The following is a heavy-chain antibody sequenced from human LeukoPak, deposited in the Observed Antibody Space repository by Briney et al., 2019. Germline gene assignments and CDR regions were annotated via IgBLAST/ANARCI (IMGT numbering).Heavy chain of an antibody. CDR2: IYYSGST. V-gene: IGHV4-59*01. D-gene: IGHD4-23*01. J-gene: IGHJ3*02. CDR1: GGSISSYY. CDR3: AREGTTVVTPSHAFDI. Sequence: SKTLSLTCTVSGGSISSYYWSWLRQPPGKGLEWIGYIYYSGSTNYNPSLKSRVTISVVTSKNQFSLKLSSVTAADTAVYYCAREGTTVVTPSHAFDIWGQGTMVTVSS.